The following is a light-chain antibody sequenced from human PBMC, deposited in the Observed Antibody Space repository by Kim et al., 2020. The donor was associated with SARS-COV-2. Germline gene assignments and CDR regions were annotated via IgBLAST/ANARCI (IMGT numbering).Light chain of an antibody. CDR3: QAWDSSTEAV. V-gene: IGLV3-1*01. Sequence: SYELTQPPSVSVSPGQTASITCSGDKLGDKYACWYQQKPGQSPVLVLYQDSKRPSGIPERFSGSNSGNTATLTISGTQAMDEADYYCQAWDSSTEAVFGGGTQLTVL. J-gene: IGLJ7*01. CDR1: KLGDKY. CDR2: QDS.